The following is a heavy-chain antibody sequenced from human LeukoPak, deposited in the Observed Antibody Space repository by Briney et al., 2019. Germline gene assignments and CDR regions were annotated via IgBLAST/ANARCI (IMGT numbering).Heavy chain of an antibody. V-gene: IGHV3-33*06. J-gene: IGHJ3*02. Sequence: GGSLRLSCAASGFTFSSYGMHWVRQAPGKGLEWVAVIWYDGSNKCYADFVKGRFTISRDNSKNTLYLQMNSLRVVDTAVYYCAKGSDYDSSGNNAFDIWGQGTMVTVSS. CDR1: GFTFSSYG. CDR3: AKGSDYDSSGNNAFDI. CDR2: IWYDGSNK. D-gene: IGHD3-22*01.